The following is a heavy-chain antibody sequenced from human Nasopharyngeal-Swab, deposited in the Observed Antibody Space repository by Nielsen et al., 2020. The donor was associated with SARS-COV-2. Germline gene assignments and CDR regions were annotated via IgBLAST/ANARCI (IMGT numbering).Heavy chain of an antibody. J-gene: IGHJ3*02. CDR3: AKLDMVRGVIITSYAFDI. Sequence: WIRQPPGKGLEGVAVISYDGSNKYYADSVKGRFTISRDNSKNTLYLQMNSLRAEDTAVYYCAKLDMVRGVIITSYAFDIWGQGTMVTVSS. V-gene: IGHV3-30*18. D-gene: IGHD3-10*01. CDR2: ISYDGSNK.